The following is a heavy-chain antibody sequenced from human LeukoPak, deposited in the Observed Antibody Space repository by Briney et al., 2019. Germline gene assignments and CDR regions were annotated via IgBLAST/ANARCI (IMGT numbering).Heavy chain of an antibody. Sequence: GGSLRLSCAASGFTFYDYGMSWVRHAPGKGLEGGSGINWNGGSTVYADSVKGRFTISRDNSKNTLYLQRNSLRAEDTSVYYCANAQRRYCSGGSCYFLGPVWGQGTLVTVSS. J-gene: IGHJ4*02. V-gene: IGHV3-20*04. CDR1: GFTFYDYG. CDR2: INWNGGST. D-gene: IGHD2-15*01. CDR3: ANAQRRYCSGGSCYFLGPV.